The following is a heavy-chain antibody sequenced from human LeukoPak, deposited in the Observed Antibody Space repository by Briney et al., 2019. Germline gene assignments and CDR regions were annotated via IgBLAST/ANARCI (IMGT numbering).Heavy chain of an antibody. CDR2: FDPEDGET. J-gene: IGHJ4*02. CDR3: ATGGADTEELRFDY. D-gene: IGHD5-18*01. V-gene: IGHV1-24*01. CDR1: GYTLTELS. Sequence: EASVKVSCKVSGYTLTELSMQWVRQAPGKGLEWMGGFDPEDGETIYAQKFQGRVTMTEDTSTDTAYMELSSLRSEDTAVYYCATGGADTEELRFDYSGQGTLVTVSS.